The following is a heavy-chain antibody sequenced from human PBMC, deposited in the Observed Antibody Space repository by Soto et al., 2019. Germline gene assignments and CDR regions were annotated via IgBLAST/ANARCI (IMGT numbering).Heavy chain of an antibody. J-gene: IGHJ4*02. Sequence: GGSLRLSCATSGFILSDCAMNWVRQAPGKGLEWVSYIGASSGNTQYADSVKGRFTISRDNSKSTLYLQMNSLRAEDTAIYYCAKDAPRRSGWYHFDYWGQGALVTVS. D-gene: IGHD6-19*01. V-gene: IGHV3-23*01. CDR3: AKDAPRRSGWYHFDY. CDR1: GFILSDCA. CDR2: IGASSGNT.